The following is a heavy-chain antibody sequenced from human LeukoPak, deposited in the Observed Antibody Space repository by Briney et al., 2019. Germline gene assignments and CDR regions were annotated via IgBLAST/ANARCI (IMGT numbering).Heavy chain of an antibody. CDR1: GFTFSSYA. Sequence: PGGSLRLSCSASGFTFSSYAMHWVRQAPGKGLEYVSGISSNGGSTYYADSVKGRFSISRDNSRNTLYLQMSSLRAEDAAVFYCVKDDNYGSGIFGGYWGQGTLVTVSS. CDR3: VKDDNYGSGIFGGY. CDR2: ISSNGGST. V-gene: IGHV3-64D*09. D-gene: IGHD3-10*01. J-gene: IGHJ4*02.